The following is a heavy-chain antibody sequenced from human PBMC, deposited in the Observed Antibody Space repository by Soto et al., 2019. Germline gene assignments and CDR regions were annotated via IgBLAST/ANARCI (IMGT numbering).Heavy chain of an antibody. Sequence: SETLSLTCSVSGDSISNSRFYWAWIRQPPGEGLEWIGSIYHTGNAYYNPSLKSRVTISVDTSKNQFSLKLTSVTAADAALYYCARDFFDSSDYNKNWFEPWGQGTRVTVSS. CDR2: IYHTGNA. V-gene: IGHV4-39*01. CDR3: ARDFFDSSDYNKNWFEP. D-gene: IGHD3-22*01. J-gene: IGHJ5*02. CDR1: GDSISNSRFY.